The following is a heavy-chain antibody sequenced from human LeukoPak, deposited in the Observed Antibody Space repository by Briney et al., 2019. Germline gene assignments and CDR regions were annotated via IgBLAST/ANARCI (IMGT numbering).Heavy chain of an antibody. CDR3: ARDYGGSSPFDY. Sequence: PGGSLRLSCTASGFTFGDYAMSWVRQAPGKGLEWVSYISSSGSDIYYADSVKGRSTISRDNAKNSLYLHMNSLRAEDTAVYYCARDYGGSSPFDYWGQGTLVTVSS. J-gene: IGHJ4*02. CDR2: ISSSGSDI. V-gene: IGHV3-48*03. D-gene: IGHD4-23*01. CDR1: GFTFGDYA.